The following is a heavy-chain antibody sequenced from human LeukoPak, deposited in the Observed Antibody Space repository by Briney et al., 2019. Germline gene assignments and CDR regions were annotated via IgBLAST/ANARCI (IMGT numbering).Heavy chain of an antibody. Sequence: GGSLRVSCAASGLTFNNYAMSWVRQAPGNGLEWVSAISGSGGSTYYADSVKGRFTISRDNSKNTLYLQMNSLRAEDTAVYYCAKDALMRVVVAGTDVWGQGTTVTVSS. CDR3: AKDALMRVVVAGTDV. CDR2: ISGSGGST. V-gene: IGHV3-23*01. D-gene: IGHD6-19*01. J-gene: IGHJ6*02. CDR1: GLTFNNYA.